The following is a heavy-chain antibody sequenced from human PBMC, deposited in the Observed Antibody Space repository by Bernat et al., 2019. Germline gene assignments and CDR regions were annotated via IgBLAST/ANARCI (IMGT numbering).Heavy chain of an antibody. D-gene: IGHD6-6*01. V-gene: IGHV2-70*15. J-gene: IGHJ4*02. Sequence: QVTLRESGPALVKPTQTLTLTCTFSGFSLSTSGMCVSWIRQPPGTALEWLARIDWDDDKYYSTSLKTRLTISKDTSKNQVVLTMTNMDPVDTATYYCARMEYSSSRRHFDYWGQGTLVTVSS. CDR1: GFSLSTSGMC. CDR3: ARMEYSSSRRHFDY. CDR2: IDWDDDK.